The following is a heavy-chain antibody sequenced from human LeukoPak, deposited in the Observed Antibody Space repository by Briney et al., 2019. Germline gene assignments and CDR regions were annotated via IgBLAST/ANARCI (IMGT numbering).Heavy chain of an antibody. CDR2: ISGSGGST. Sequence: PGGSLRLSCAASGFTFSSYAMSWVRQAPGKGLEWVSAISGSGGSTYYADSVKGRFTISRDNAKNSLYLQMNSLRAEDTAVYYCARVGSSSPPDFYYYMDVWGKGTTVTVSS. J-gene: IGHJ6*03. V-gene: IGHV3-23*01. CDR3: ARVGSSSPPDFYYYMDV. CDR1: GFTFSSYA. D-gene: IGHD6-6*01.